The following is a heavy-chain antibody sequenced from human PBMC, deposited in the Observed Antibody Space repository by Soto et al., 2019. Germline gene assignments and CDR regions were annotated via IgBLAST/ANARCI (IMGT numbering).Heavy chain of an antibody. D-gene: IGHD2-21*01. Sequence: ASVKVSCRASGYTFSDYFMHWVRQAPGQGLEWMGWINPNSGGTSYSQKFQGRVTMTRDTSISTAHMELSRLKSDDTALYYCARDHRDDDNWFDPSGQGTLDHVSS. CDR1: GYTFSDYF. V-gene: IGHV1-2*02. CDR3: ARDHRDDDNWFDP. CDR2: INPNSGGT. J-gene: IGHJ5*02.